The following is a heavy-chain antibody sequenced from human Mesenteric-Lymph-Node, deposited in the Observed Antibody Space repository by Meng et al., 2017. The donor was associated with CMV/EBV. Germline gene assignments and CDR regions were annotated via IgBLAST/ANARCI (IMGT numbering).Heavy chain of an antibody. D-gene: IGHD6-13*01. V-gene: IGHV4-39*07. J-gene: IGHJ4*02. CDR3: ARGDEIAAAGTSPFDY. Sequence: SETLSLTCTVSGGSISSSSYYWGWIRQPPGKGLEWIGSIYYSGSTYYNPSLKSRVTISVDTSKNQFSLKLSSVTAADTAVYYCARGDEIAAAGTSPFDYWGQGTLVTVSS. CDR2: IYYSGST. CDR1: GGSISSSSYY.